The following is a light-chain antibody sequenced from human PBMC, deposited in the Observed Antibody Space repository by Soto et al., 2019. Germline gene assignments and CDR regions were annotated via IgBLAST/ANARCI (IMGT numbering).Light chain of an antibody. V-gene: IGKV3-20*01. CDR1: QSVSSNY. J-gene: IGKJ4*01. CDR3: QQYGSSPPLT. CDR2: GAS. Sequence: EIVLTQSPGTLSLSPGERATLSCRASQSVSSNYLAWYQQKPGQAPRLLIYGASNRATGIPDRFSGSGSGTDFTLTISRLEPEDFVLYYCQQYGSSPPLTFGGGTKVDI.